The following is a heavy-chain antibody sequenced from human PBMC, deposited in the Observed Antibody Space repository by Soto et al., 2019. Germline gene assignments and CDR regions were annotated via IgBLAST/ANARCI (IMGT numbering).Heavy chain of an antibody. CDR2: IYNSGST. CDR3: ARDQGIAGAVFDY. V-gene: IGHV4-61*01. J-gene: IGHJ4*02. Sequence: QVQLQESGPGLVKPSETLSLTCTVSGGSVTSGSYYWSWIRQPPGKGLEWIGYIYNSGSTNYNPSLKSRVTISVDTSKNQTSLKLNSVTAADTAVYYCARDQGIAGAVFDYWGQGTLVTVSS. CDR1: GGSVTSGSYY. D-gene: IGHD6-19*01.